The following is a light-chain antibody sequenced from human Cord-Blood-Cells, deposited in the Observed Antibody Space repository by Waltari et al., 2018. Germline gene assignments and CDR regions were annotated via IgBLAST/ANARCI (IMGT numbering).Light chain of an antibody. CDR2: DVS. Sequence: QSALTQPRSVSGPPGKSVAFSCPRTSSDAGGYNYVSSYQQHPGKAPKLMIYDVSKRPSGVPDRFSGSKSGNTASLTSSGLQAEDEADYYCCSYAGSYVFGTGTKVTVL. J-gene: IGLJ1*01. CDR1: SSDAGGYNY. CDR3: CSYAGSYV. V-gene: IGLV2-11*01.